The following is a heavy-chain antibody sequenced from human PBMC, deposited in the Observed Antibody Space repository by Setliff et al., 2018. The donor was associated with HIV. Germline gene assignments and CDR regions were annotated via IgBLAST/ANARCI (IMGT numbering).Heavy chain of an antibody. CDR3: ARAGDCTEASCPKARFDP. J-gene: IGHJ5*02. Sequence: SETLSLTCAVYGGSFSSYYWSWIRQPPGKGLEWIGEINHSGSTNYNPSLKSRVTISVDTSMNQFSLTLNSVTAADTAVYYCARAGDCTEASCPKARFDPWGPGILVTVSS. CDR2: INHSGST. V-gene: IGHV4-34*01. CDR1: GGSFSSYY. D-gene: IGHD2-8*02.